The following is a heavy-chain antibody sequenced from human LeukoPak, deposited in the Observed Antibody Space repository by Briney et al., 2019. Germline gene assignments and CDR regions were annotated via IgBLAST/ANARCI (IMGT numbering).Heavy chain of an antibody. CDR2: FYYSEGT. V-gene: IGHV4-39*07. CDR1: GVSISSSSFS. CDR3: ARDIEAYYFDY. D-gene: IGHD3-16*02. Sequence: SETLSLTCTVSGVSISSSSFSWGWIRQPPGKGLEWIGTFYYSEGTYYNPSLQSRVTISVDTSKNQFSLKLSSVTAADTAVYYCARDIEAYYFDYWGQGTLVTVSS. J-gene: IGHJ4*02.